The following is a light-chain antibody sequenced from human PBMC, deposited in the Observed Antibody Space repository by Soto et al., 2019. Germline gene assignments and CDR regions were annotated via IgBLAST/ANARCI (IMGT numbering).Light chain of an antibody. Sequence: LTQPASVSGSPGQSITISCTGTTSDVGGYNYVSWYQQHPGKVPKLLIHEVSNRPSGVSNRFSGSKSGNTASLTISGLQAEDEADYYCLSKTSSISYVFGTGTKVT. CDR2: EVS. J-gene: IGLJ1*01. V-gene: IGLV2-14*01. CDR1: TSDVGGYNY. CDR3: LSKTSSISYV.